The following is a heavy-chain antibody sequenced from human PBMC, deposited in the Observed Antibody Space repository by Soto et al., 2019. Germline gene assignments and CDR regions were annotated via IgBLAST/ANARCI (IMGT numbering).Heavy chain of an antibody. CDR1: GFTFAIYA. Sequence: HPGGSLRLSCTASGFTFAIYAMTWVRQAPGKGLEWVSVISGSGAGTYYADSLKGRFTISRDNPKKTLYLQMNSLRAEDTAVYYCAKSTRYSEDWYRALDSWGQGVLVTVSS. J-gene: IGHJ4*02. D-gene: IGHD3-9*01. V-gene: IGHV3-23*01. CDR2: ISGSGAGT. CDR3: AKSTRYSEDWYRALDS.